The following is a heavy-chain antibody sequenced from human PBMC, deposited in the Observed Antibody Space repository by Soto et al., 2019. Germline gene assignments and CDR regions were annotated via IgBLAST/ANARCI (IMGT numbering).Heavy chain of an antibody. CDR2: ISGSGGST. CDR1: GFTFSSYA. V-gene: IGHV3-23*01. D-gene: IGHD2-2*01. Sequence: EVQLLESGGGLVQPGGSLRLSCAASGFTFSSYAMSWVRQAPGKGLEWVSAISGSGGSTYYADSVKGRFTISRDNSKXTXYXXMTSLRAEDTAVYYCAKDPALVPAARGKYYYGMDVWGQGTTVTVSS. J-gene: IGHJ6*02. CDR3: AKDPALVPAARGKYYYGMDV.